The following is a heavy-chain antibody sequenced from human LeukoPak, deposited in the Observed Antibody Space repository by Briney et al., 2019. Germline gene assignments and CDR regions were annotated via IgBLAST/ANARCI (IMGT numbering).Heavy chain of an antibody. CDR3: ARGLKNIAAAGMGNWFDP. Sequence: ASVKVSCKASGGTFSSYAISWVRQAPGQGLEWMGGIIPIFGTANYAQKFQGRVTITADESTSTAYMELSSLRSEDTAVYYCARGLKNIAAAGMGNWFDPWGQGTLVTVSS. D-gene: IGHD6-13*01. CDR2: IIPIFGTA. V-gene: IGHV1-69*13. CDR1: GGTFSSYA. J-gene: IGHJ5*02.